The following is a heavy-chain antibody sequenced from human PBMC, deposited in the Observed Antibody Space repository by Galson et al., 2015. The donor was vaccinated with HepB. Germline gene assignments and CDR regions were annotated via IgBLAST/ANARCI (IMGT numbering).Heavy chain of an antibody. Sequence: SLRLSCAASGFTFSSYGIHWVRQAPAKGLEWVAIISYDGNNKDYVDSVKGRFTISRDNSKKTMYLQMDRLRPEDTAVYYCAKQVSPHCSTTTCPPANLHLYYGMDVWGQGTTVTVSS. D-gene: IGHD2-2*01. CDR3: AKQVSPHCSTTTCPPANLHLYYGMDV. CDR1: GFTFSSYG. J-gene: IGHJ6*02. V-gene: IGHV3-30*18. CDR2: ISYDGNNK.